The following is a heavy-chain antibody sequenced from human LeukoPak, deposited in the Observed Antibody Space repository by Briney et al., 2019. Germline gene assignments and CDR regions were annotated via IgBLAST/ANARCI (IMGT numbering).Heavy chain of an antibody. CDR1: GFPFDDYG. V-gene: IGHV3-20*04. CDR3: ARGPVVVVPAAIGPPDY. D-gene: IGHD2-2*02. Sequence: RPGGPLSLSCAASGFPFDDYGMSWVRQAPGKGLEWVSGINWNGGSTGYADSVKGRFTISRDNAKNSLYLQMNSLRAEDTALYYCARGPVVVVPAAIGPPDYWGQGTLVTVSS. CDR2: INWNGGST. J-gene: IGHJ4*02.